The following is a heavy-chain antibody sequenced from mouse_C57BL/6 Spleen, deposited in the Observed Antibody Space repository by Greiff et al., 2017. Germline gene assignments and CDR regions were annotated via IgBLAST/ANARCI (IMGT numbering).Heavy chain of an antibody. J-gene: IGHJ3*01. CDR3: ARGGYYGNSFAY. Sequence: QVQLQQSGAELVRPGTSVTVSCTASGYAFTNSLIAWVKQRPGQGLEWIGVLNPGSGGPNYNAKFKGKATLTAATSSSPAYLQLRSLTSEDSAVYFCARGGYYGNSFAYWGQGTLVTVSA. CDR1: GYAFTNSL. V-gene: IGHV1-54*01. D-gene: IGHD2-1*01. CDR2: LNPGSGGP.